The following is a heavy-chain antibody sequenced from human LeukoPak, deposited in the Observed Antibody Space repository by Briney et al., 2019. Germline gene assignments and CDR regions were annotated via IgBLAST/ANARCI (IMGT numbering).Heavy chain of an antibody. V-gene: IGHV1-3*01. CDR1: GYTFTSYG. CDR3: ARENSPPGWFDP. D-gene: IGHD2-21*01. Sequence: ASVKVSCKASGYTFTSYGISWVRQAPGQRLEWMGWTNAGNGNTKYSQKFQGRVTITRDTSASTAYMELSSLRSEDTAVYYCARENSPPGWFDPWGQGTLVTVSS. CDR2: TNAGNGNT. J-gene: IGHJ5*02.